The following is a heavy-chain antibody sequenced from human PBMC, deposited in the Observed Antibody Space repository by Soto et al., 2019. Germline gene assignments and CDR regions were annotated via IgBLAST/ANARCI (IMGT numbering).Heavy chain of an antibody. V-gene: IGHV4-34*01. CDR1: GGSFSGYY. CDR2: INHSGST. J-gene: IGHJ5*02. Sequence: PSETLSLTCAVYGGSFSGYYWSWIRQPPGKGLEWIGEINHSGSTNYNPSLKSRVTISVDTSKNQFSLKLSSVTAADTAVYYFARARPHIVVVVAAKWFDPWGQGTLVTVSS. D-gene: IGHD2-15*01. CDR3: ARARPHIVVVVAAKWFDP.